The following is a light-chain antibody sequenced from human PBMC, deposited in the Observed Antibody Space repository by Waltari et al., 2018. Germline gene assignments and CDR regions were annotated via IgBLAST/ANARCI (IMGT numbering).Light chain of an antibody. CDR1: QDVTNS. CDR2: WAS. J-gene: IGKJ3*01. CDR3: LQHYTTPFT. Sequence: DIVMTQSPECLGVSLGERATINCKSSQDVTNSLSWYKQQPGQPPELLIYWASTRESGVPDRFSGSGFGTDFTLTIRSLQAEEVAVYYCLQHYTTPFTFGPGTRVDI. V-gene: IGKV4-1*01.